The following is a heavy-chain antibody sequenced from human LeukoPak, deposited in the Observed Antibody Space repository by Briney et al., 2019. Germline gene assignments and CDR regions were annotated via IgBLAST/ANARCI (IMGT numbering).Heavy chain of an antibody. CDR1: GFTFSSYS. D-gene: IGHD3-22*01. CDR2: ISSSSSYI. V-gene: IGHV3-21*01. Sequence: GGSLRLSCAASGFTFSSYSMNGVRQAPGKGLEWDSSISSSSSYIYYADSVKGRFTISRDNAKNSLYLQMNSLRAEDTAVYYCARDPYYYDSSGYPSYRGQGTPVTVSS. J-gene: IGHJ4*02. CDR3: ARDPYYYDSSGYPSY.